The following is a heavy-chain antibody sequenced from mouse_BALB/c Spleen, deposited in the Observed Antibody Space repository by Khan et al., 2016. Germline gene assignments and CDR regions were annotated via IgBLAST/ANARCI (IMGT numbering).Heavy chain of an antibody. D-gene: IGHD1-2*01. Sequence: EVKLEVSGPGLVKPSQSLSLTCIVTGYSITSGYGWNWIRQFPGNKLEWMGYISYSGSTNYNPSLKSRISITRDTSKNQFLLPLNSVTTEDTTTYYCARTARIKYWGQGTTLTVSS. J-gene: IGHJ2*01. CDR2: ISYSGST. CDR1: GYSITSGYG. V-gene: IGHV3-2*02. CDR3: ARTARIKY.